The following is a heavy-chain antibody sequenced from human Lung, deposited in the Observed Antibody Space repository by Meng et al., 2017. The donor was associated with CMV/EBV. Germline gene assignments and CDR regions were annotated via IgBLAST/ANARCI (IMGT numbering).Heavy chain of an antibody. Sequence: GESXKISCAASGFTFSSYAMHWVRQAPGKGLEWVANIRFDGTKKYHADSVKGRFTISGDNSKNTLYLQMNSLRAEDTAVYYVAKRGDSSGTYGMDVWGQGTTVTVSS. CDR1: GFTFSSYA. CDR2: IRFDGTKK. CDR3: AKRGDSSGTYGMDV. J-gene: IGHJ6*02. D-gene: IGHD3-22*01. V-gene: IGHV3-30*02.